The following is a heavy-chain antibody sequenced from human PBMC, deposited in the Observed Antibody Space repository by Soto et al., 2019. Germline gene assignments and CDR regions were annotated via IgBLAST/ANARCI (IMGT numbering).Heavy chain of an antibody. CDR1: RFRFCSYA. CDR2: ISGSGGST. Sequence: PGVTLRLSCAPSRFRFCSYAMSWVHQAPGKGREWVSAISGSGGSTYEADSVKGRFTIYRDNHKNTLYLQMNSLRAEDTAVYYCAKESYYYDSSAQGGYKWFQPWGQG. D-gene: IGHD3-22*01. V-gene: IGHV3-23*01. J-gene: IGHJ5*02. CDR3: AKESYYYDSSAQGGYKWFQP.